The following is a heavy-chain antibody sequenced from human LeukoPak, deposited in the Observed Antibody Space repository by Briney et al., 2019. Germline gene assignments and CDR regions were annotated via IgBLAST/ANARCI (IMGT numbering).Heavy chain of an antibody. CDR1: GFTFSSYG. J-gene: IGHJ4*02. CDR2: IWYDGSNK. D-gene: IGHD3-10*01. Sequence: GRSLRLSCAASGFTFSSYGMHWVRQAPGKGLEWVAVIWYDGSNKYYADSVKGRFTISRDNSKNTLHLQMNSLRAEDTAVYYCAKDAYGSGSYFVYWGQGTLVTVSS. CDR3: AKDAYGSGSYFVY. V-gene: IGHV3-33*06.